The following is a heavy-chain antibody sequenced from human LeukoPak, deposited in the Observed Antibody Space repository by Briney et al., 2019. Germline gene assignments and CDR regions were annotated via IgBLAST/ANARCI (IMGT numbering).Heavy chain of an antibody. CDR3: ARGRNNWFDP. V-gene: IGHV4-38-2*02. Sequence: SETLSLTCTVSGYSINSGYYWGWIRQPPGKGLEWIGSIYHSGSTYYNPSLKSRVTISVDTSKNQFSLKLSSVTAADTAVYYCARGRNNWFDPWGQGTLVTVSS. CDR1: GYSINSGYY. J-gene: IGHJ5*02. CDR2: IYHSGST.